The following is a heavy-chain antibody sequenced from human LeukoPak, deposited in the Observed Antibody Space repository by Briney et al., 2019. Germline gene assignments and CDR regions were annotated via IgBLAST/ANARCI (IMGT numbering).Heavy chain of an antibody. CDR1: GFTFSSYA. CDR2: ISGSGGST. Sequence: GGSLRLSCAASGFTFSSYAMSWVRQAPGKGLEWVSAISGSGGSTYYADSVKGRFTISRDNSKNTLYLQMNSLRAEDTAVYYCAKLLDIVVVPAAIQGYYYMDVWGKGTTVTVSS. CDR3: AKLLDIVVVPAAIQGYYYMDV. J-gene: IGHJ6*03. V-gene: IGHV3-23*01. D-gene: IGHD2-2*03.